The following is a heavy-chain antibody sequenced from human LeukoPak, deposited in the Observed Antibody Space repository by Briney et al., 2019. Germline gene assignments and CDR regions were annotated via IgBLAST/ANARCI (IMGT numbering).Heavy chain of an antibody. J-gene: IGHJ5*02. CDR2: INHSGST. D-gene: IGHD3-10*01. V-gene: IGHV4-34*01. CDR3: AGLWFGELSWFDP. CDR1: GGSFSGYY. Sequence: PSETLSLTCAVYGGSFSGYYWSWIRQPPGKGLEWIGEINHSGSTNYNPSLKSRVTISVDTSKNQFSLKLSSVTAADTAVYYCAGLWFGELSWFDPWGQGTLVTVSS.